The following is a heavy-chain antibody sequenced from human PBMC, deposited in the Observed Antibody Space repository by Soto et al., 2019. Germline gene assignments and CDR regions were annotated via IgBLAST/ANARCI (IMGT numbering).Heavy chain of an antibody. CDR1: GFTFSSYG. Sequence: QVQLVESGGGVVQPGRSLRLSCAASGFTFSSYGMHWVRQAPGKGLEWVAVIWYDGSNKYYADSVKGRFTISRDNSKNTLYLQMNSLRAEDTAVYYCARASGYYYDSSGYYIDYWGQGTLVTVSS. CDR2: IWYDGSNK. CDR3: ARASGYYYDSSGYYIDY. D-gene: IGHD3-22*01. J-gene: IGHJ4*02. V-gene: IGHV3-33*01.